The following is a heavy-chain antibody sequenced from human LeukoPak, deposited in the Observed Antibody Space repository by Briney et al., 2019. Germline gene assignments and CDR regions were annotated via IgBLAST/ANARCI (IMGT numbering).Heavy chain of an antibody. CDR3: TRDLGSWSGLDY. CDR2: INVYGPST. CDR1: GCTFSDYW. Sequence: PWGSLRLSCAASGCTFSDYWMHWVRQAPGTGRVGVARINVYGPSTNYADSVKGRFTISRDNAKNTLYLQMNSLRAEDTAVYYCTRDLGSWSGLDYSGQGTLVTVSS. J-gene: IGHJ4*02. D-gene: IGHD3-10*01. V-gene: IGHV3-74*01.